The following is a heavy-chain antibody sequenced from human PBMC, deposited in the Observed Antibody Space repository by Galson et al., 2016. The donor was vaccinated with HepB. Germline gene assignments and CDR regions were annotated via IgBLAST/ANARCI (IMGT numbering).Heavy chain of an antibody. V-gene: IGHV3-43D*04. Sequence: SLRLSCATSGFTFDDYAMQWVRQTPGRGLEWVALISWDGSRKHYADAVKGRFTISRDNTKNSMNLQLNSLRPADAALYFCAKGGCVGDCYGPLDFWGQGTLVAVSS. CDR3: AKGGCVGDCYGPLDF. J-gene: IGHJ1*01. CDR2: ISWDGSRK. CDR1: GFTFDDYA. D-gene: IGHD2-21*02.